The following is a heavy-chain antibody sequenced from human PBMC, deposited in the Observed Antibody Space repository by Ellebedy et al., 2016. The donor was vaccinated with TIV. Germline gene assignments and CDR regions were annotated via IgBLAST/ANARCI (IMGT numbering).Heavy chain of an antibody. Sequence: ASVKVSXXASGYTFTSYDINWVRQATGQGLEWMGWMNPNSGNTGYAQKFQGRVTMTRNTSISTAYMELSSLRSEDTAVYYCAREGVAAAAGKGSDYWGQGTLVTVSS. D-gene: IGHD6-13*01. CDR3: AREGVAAAAGKGSDY. CDR2: MNPNSGNT. V-gene: IGHV1-8*01. J-gene: IGHJ4*02. CDR1: GYTFTSYD.